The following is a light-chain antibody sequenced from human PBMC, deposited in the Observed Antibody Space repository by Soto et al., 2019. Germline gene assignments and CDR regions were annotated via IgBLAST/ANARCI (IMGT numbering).Light chain of an antibody. CDR1: QDISNY. CDR3: QQCDSLPLT. V-gene: IGKV1-33*01. Sequence: DIQMIQSPSSLSASVGDRVTITCQASQDISNYLNWYQQNVGKAPKLLIYGASNLETGVPLRFSGSGSGTEFNFTISSLQPEDIAVYFCQQCDSLPLTFGGGTKVEIK. CDR2: GAS. J-gene: IGKJ4*01.